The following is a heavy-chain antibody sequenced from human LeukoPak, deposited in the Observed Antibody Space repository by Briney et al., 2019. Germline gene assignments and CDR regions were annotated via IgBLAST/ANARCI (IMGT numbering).Heavy chain of an antibody. Sequence: GGSLRLSCAASGFTFSTFPMHWVRHAPGKGLEWVALIQDDGATTNYADSVRGRFTISRDNSKSTLYLQMNSLKPADTAVYYCATQSITLVVVISPFDYWGQGTLVTVSS. CDR3: ATQSITLVVVISPFDY. V-gene: IGHV3-30*02. J-gene: IGHJ4*02. CDR2: IQDDGATT. D-gene: IGHD3-22*01. CDR1: GFTFSTFP.